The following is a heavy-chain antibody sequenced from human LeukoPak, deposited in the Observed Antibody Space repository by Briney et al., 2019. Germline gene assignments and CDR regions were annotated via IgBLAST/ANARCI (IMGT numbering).Heavy chain of an antibody. J-gene: IGHJ6*02. V-gene: IGHV3-74*01. D-gene: IGHD4-17*01. CDR1: GFTFSSYW. CDR3: ARDYGDFYYNYYGMDV. Sequence: PGGSLRLSCAASGFTFSSYWMRWVRHAPGKGLVWVSRINSDGSSTSYADSVKGRFTISRDNAKNTLYLQMNSLRAKDTAVYYCARDYGDFYYNYYGMDVWGQGTTVTVSS. CDR2: INSDGSST.